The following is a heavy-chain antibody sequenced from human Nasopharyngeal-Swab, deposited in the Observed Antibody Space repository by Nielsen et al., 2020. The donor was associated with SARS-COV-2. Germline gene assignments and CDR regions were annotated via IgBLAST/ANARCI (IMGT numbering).Heavy chain of an antibody. Sequence: GESLKISCAVSGLTVSSTYMSWVRQAPGKGLEWISVTEIGGTTHYADSVKGRFSISRDSSTNTLYLQMNNVRAKDTAVYYCARDLGGGYCTTTNCPGSWGQGTLVTVSS. CDR3: ARDLGGGYCTTTNCPGS. J-gene: IGHJ1*01. V-gene: IGHV3-53*01. CDR1: GLTVSSTY. CDR2: TEIGGTT. D-gene: IGHD2-2*01.